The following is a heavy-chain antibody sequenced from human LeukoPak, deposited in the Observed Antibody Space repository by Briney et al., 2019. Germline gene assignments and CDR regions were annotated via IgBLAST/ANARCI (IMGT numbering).Heavy chain of an antibody. CDR2: IRYGGRNK. V-gene: IGHV3-30*02. CDR3: AKVAMVRGVIKIMMLDAFDI. CDR1: GFTFCSLG. Sequence: GGTLRLSCVASGFTFCSLGMQWVPQAPGQERVGGAFIRYGGRNKYYADSVKGRFTISRDNSTNTLYLQMNSLRAEDTAVYYCAKVAMVRGVIKIMMLDAFDIWGQGKMVTVSS. J-gene: IGHJ3*02. D-gene: IGHD3-10*01.